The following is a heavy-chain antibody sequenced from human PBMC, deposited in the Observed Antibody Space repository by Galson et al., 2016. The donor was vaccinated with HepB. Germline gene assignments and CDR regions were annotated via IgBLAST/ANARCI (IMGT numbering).Heavy chain of an antibody. CDR1: GDSISSQS. V-gene: IGHV4-4*07. CDR3: ARQYEYRSTWYYFDS. CDR2: IRTSGRL. J-gene: IGHJ4*02. D-gene: IGHD6-13*01. Sequence: SETLSLTCTVSGDSISSQSWTWIRQPAGRGPEWIGRIRTSGRLNYHPSLKSRVSMSIDTSKNQVSLRLTSVTAADTAVYYCARQYEYRSTWYYFDSWGQGTLVTVSS.